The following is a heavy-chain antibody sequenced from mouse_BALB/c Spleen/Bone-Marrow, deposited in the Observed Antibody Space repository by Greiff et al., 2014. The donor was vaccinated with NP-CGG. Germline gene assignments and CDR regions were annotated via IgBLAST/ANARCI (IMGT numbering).Heavy chain of an antibody. V-gene: IGHV1-77*01. D-gene: IGHD2-3*01. J-gene: IGHJ4*01. CDR1: GYTFTSYD. CDR3: AHDGLLTGMDY. CDR2: IFPGDNST. Sequence: VKLMESGAELVKPGASVKLSCKASGYTFTSYDINWVRQRPGKGLEWIGWIFPGDNSTKYNEKFKGKATLTTDKSSSTAYMQLSRLTSEDAAVYFYAHDGLLTGMDYWGQGTSVTVSS.